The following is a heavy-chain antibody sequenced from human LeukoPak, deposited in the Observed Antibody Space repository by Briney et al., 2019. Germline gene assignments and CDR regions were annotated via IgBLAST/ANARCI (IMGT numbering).Heavy chain of an antibody. D-gene: IGHD3-22*01. CDR3: ARERGYYDNSGYLPTTYFQH. CDR2: IKQDGSGK. CDR1: GFTFSVYW. Sequence: PGGFLRLSCAASGFTFSVYWMGWVRQAPGKGLEWVANIKQDGSGKYYVDSVKGRFTISRDNAKSSLFLQLNSLRAEDTAVYYCARERGYYDNSGYLPTTYFQHWGQGTLVTVSS. J-gene: IGHJ1*01. V-gene: IGHV3-7*01.